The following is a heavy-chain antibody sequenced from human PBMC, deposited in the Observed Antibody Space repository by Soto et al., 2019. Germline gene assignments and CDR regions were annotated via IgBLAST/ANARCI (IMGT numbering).Heavy chain of an antibody. V-gene: IGHV4-59*01. CDR2: IYYSGST. D-gene: IGHD3-10*01. J-gene: IGHJ4*02. CDR1: GGSISSYY. Sequence: SETLSLTCTVSGGSISSYYWSWIRQPPGKGLEWIGYIYYSGSTNYNPSLKSRVTISVDTSKNQCSLKLSSVTAADTAVYYCARGVLWFGELLSQPYYFDYWGQGTLVTVSS. CDR3: ARGVLWFGELLSQPYYFDY.